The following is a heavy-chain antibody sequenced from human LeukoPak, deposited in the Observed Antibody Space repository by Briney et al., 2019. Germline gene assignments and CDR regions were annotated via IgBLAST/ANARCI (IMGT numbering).Heavy chain of an antibody. J-gene: IGHJ4*02. D-gene: IGHD3-22*01. V-gene: IGHV3-23*01. CDR3: ARDDEGVVVFDY. CDR1: GFTFSSYA. CDR2: ISGSGGST. Sequence: GGSLRLSCAASGFTFSSYAMSWVRQAPGKGLEWVSAISGSGGSTYYADSVKGRFTISRDNSKNTLYLQMNSLRAEDTAVYYCARDDEGVVVFDYWGQGTLVTVSS.